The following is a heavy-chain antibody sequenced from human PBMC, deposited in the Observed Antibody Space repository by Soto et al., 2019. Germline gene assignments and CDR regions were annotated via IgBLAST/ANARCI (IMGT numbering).Heavy chain of an antibody. D-gene: IGHD3-16*02. J-gene: IGHJ3*02. CDR1: GFTFSSYS. Sequence: PGGSLRLSCAASGFTFSSYSMNWVRQAPGKGLEWVSYISSSSSTIYYADSVKGRFTISRDNAKNSLYLQMNSLRAEDTAVYYCARTSYDYIWGSYRIDAFDIWGQGTMVTVSS. CDR3: ARTSYDYIWGSYRIDAFDI. V-gene: IGHV3-48*01. CDR2: ISSSSSTI.